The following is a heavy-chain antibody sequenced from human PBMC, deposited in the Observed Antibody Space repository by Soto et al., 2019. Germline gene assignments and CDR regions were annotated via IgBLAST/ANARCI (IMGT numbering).Heavy chain of an antibody. CDR3: AKNQERELPRVIDF. CDR1: GLTFSNYA. J-gene: IGHJ4*02. Sequence: WGSLRLSCATSGLTFSNYAIIFFRHSPGGGLEWVSSMSGSSSTTYYADSVRGRFTISRDRSKNTLYLQMSSLRAEDTALYYCAKNQERELPRVIDFWGQGTLVTVSS. D-gene: IGHD1-7*01. V-gene: IGHV3-23*01. CDR2: MSGSSSTT.